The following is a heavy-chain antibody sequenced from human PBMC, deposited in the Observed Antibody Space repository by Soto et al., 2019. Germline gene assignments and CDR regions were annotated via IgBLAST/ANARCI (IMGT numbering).Heavy chain of an antibody. CDR2: ISSSSSYI. CDR3: AREARGGSSGWYYYYYGMDV. CDR1: GFTFRSDE. V-gene: IGHV3-21*01. D-gene: IGHD6-19*01. Sequence: GGSLRLSCAASGFTFRSDEMNWVRQAPGKGLEWVSSISSSSSYIYYADSVKGRLTISRDNAKNSLYLQMNSLRAEDTAVYYCAREARGGSSGWYYYYYGMDVWGQGTTVTVSS. J-gene: IGHJ6*02.